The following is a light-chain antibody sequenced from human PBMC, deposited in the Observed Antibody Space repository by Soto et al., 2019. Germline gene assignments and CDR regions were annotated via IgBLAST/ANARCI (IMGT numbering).Light chain of an antibody. Sequence: EIVLTQSPATLSLSPGERATLSCRTSQSVSSYLAWYQQKPGQAPRLLIYDASNRATGIPARFSGSGSGTEFTLTISGLAPEDFAVYYCQQRSNWPPTWTFGQGTKVEIK. CDR3: QQRSNWPPTWT. CDR2: DAS. CDR1: QSVSSY. J-gene: IGKJ1*01. V-gene: IGKV3-11*01.